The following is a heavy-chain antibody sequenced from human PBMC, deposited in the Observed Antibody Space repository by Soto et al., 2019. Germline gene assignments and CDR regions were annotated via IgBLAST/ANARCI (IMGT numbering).Heavy chain of an antibody. V-gene: IGHV3-13*01. Sequence: GGSLRLSCAAFGFTYRSYDMHWVRQVAGKGLEWVSSLGGAGAREYAESVKGRFVISRDNANSLYLQMDSLRAGDTAIYYCTRASFGVGMDLWGQGTTV. CDR1: GFTYRSYD. CDR3: TRASFGVGMDL. J-gene: IGHJ6*02. CDR2: LGGAGAR. D-gene: IGHD3-10*01.